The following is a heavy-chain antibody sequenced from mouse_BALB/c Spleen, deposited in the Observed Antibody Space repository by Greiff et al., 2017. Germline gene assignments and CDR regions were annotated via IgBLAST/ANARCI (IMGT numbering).Heavy chain of an antibody. J-gene: IGHJ4*01. CDR3: TRDDYAMDY. CDR1: GYTFTSYW. Sequence: LQQPGSELVRPGASVKLSCKASGYTFTSYWMHWVKQRPGQGLDWIGNIYPGSGSTNYDEKFKSKATLTVDTSSSTAYMQLSSLTSEDSAVYYCTRDDYAMDYWGQGTSVTVSS. V-gene: IGHV1S22*01. CDR2: IYPGSGST.